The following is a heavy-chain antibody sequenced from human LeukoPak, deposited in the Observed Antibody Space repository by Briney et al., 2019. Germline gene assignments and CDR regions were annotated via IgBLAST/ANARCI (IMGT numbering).Heavy chain of an antibody. CDR1: GFTFSSYA. CDR3: VKVGSGRPFDY. V-gene: IGHV3-64D*06. D-gene: IGHD6-19*01. J-gene: IGHJ4*02. Sequence: GGSLRLSCSASGFTFSSYAMYWVRQAPGKGLEYVSAISSNGGSTYYADSVKGRFTISRDNSKNTLYLQMSSLRAEDTAVYYCVKVGSGRPFDYWGQGTLVTVSS. CDR2: ISSNGGST.